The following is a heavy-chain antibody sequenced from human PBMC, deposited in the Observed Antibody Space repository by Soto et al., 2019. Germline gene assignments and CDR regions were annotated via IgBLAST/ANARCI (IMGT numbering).Heavy chain of an antibody. D-gene: IGHD3-16*01. J-gene: IGHJ6*02. CDR3: AKGLYVTGDYYYYYGMDV. Sequence: PWGSLRLSCAASGFTFSSYAMSWVRQAPGKGLEWVSAISGSGGSTYYADSVKGRFTISRDNSKNTLYLQMNSLRAEDTAVYYCAKGLYVTGDYYYYYGMDVWGQGTTVTVSS. CDR2: ISGSGGST. V-gene: IGHV3-23*01. CDR1: GFTFSSYA.